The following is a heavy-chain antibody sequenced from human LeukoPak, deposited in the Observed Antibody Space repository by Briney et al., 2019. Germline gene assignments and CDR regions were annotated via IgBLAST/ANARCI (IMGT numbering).Heavy chain of an antibody. J-gene: IGHJ4*02. Sequence: SVKVSCKASGGTFSSYAISWVRQAPGQGLEWMGGIIPIFGTANYAQKFQGRVTITADESTSTAYMELSSLRSEDTAVYYCARDRYDSSGCYGYYFDYWGQGTLVTVSS. CDR2: IIPIFGTA. CDR3: ARDRYDSSGCYGYYFDY. D-gene: IGHD3-22*01. CDR1: GGTFSSYA. V-gene: IGHV1-69*13.